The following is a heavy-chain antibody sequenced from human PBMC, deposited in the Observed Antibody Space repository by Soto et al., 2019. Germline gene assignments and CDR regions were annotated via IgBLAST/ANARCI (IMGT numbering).Heavy chain of an antibody. D-gene: IGHD2-15*01. J-gene: IGHJ6*02. V-gene: IGHV3-23*01. CDR3: AKDEIALPEAYSYHGMDV. CDR1: GFTFSSYA. Sequence: EVQLLESGGGLVQPGGSLRLSCTASGFTFSSYAMSWVRQAPGKGLEWVSAISASGVSTYYADSVKGRFTISRDNSKNPLYLQMISLRAEDTAVYYCAKDEIALPEAYSYHGMDVWGQGTTFTASS. CDR2: ISASGVST.